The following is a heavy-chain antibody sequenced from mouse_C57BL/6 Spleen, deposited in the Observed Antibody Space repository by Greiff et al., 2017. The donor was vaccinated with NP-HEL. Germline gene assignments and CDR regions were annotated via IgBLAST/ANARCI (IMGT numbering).Heavy chain of an antibody. Sequence: QVQLQQPGAELVKPGASVKLSCKASGYTFTSYWMHWVKQRPGRGLEWIGRIDPSSGGTKYNEKFKSKATLTVDKPSSTAYMQLSSLTSEDSAVYYCAREGSTTVVATRYFDVWGTGTTVTVSS. D-gene: IGHD1-1*01. CDR2: IDPSSGGT. V-gene: IGHV1-72*01. CDR3: AREGSTTVVATRYFDV. J-gene: IGHJ1*03. CDR1: GYTFTSYW.